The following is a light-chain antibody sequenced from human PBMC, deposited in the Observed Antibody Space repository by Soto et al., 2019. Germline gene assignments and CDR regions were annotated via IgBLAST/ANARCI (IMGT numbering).Light chain of an antibody. CDR1: SSNIGAGYD. J-gene: IGLJ2*01. CDR3: QSYDSSLSAVV. V-gene: IGLV1-40*01. Sequence: VLTQPPSVSGAPGQRVTISCTGSSSNIGAGYDVHWYQQLPGTAPKLLIYVNSNRPSGVPDRFSGSKSGTSASLAITGLQAEDEADYYCQSYDSSLSAVVFGGGTKVTVL. CDR2: VNS.